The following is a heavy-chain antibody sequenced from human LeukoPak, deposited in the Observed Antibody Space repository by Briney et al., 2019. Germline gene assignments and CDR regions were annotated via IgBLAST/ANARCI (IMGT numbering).Heavy chain of an antibody. Sequence: SETLSLTCTVSGGSISSYYWSWIRQPPGKGLEWIGYIYYSGSTNYNPSLKSRVTISVDTSKNQFSLKLSSVTAADTAVYYCARRTVVVVAATPGGYYYGMDVWGQGTTVTVSS. J-gene: IGHJ6*02. D-gene: IGHD2-15*01. CDR1: GGSISSYY. CDR2: IYYSGST. CDR3: ARRTVVVVAATPGGYYYGMDV. V-gene: IGHV4-59*13.